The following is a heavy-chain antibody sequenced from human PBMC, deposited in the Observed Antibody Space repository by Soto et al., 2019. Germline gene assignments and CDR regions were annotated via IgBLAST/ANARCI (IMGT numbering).Heavy chain of an antibody. CDR3: ARDDILTAWYVVYAFSI. Sequence: PGGSLRLSCAASGFTFSSYSMNWVRQAPGKGLEWVSSISSSSSYINDAKSLKGRFTISRDNAQNSLYLQMNSLRAEDTAVYYCARDDILTAWYVVYAFSICRKLIMV. CDR2: ISSSSSYI. D-gene: IGHD3-9*01. V-gene: IGHV3-21*01. J-gene: IGHJ3*02. CDR1: GFTFSSYS.